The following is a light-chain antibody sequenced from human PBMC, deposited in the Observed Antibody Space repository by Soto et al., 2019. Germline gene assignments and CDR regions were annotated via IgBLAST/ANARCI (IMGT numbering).Light chain of an antibody. CDR3: QQYGCPPWT. J-gene: IGKJ1*01. Sequence: DIQMTQSPATLSASLGDRVTISCRASQTISNWLAWYQQKPGKAPSLLIYGVSNLASGVPSRFSGTGSGTDIILTSSILPADDFATYCCQQYGCPPWTFGHGTKVEIK. CDR1: QTISNW. V-gene: IGKV1-5*03. CDR2: GVS.